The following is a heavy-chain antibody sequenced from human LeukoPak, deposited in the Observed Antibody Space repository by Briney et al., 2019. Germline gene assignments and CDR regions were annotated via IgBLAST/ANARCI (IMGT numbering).Heavy chain of an antibody. CDR3: TTEGGATYGDY. CDR2: ISSSSSYI. V-gene: IGHV3-21*03. D-gene: IGHD1-26*01. CDR1: GFTFSSYS. J-gene: IGHJ4*02. Sequence: GGSLRLTCAASGFTFSSYSMNWVRQAPGKGLEWVSSISSSSSYIYYADSVKGRFTISRDNAKNSLYLQMNSLKTEDTAVYYCTTEGGATYGDYWGQGTLVAVSS.